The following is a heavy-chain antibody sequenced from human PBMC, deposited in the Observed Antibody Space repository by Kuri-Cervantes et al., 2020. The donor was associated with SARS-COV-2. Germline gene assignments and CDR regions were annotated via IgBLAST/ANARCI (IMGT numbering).Heavy chain of an antibody. V-gene: IGHV1-69*05. D-gene: IGHD2-2*01. CDR2: IIPIFGTA. CDR3: ARDRTAASHWFDP. J-gene: IGHJ5*02. CDR1: GGTFSSYA. Sequence: SVKVSCKASGGTFSSYAISWVRQAPGQGLEWMGGIIPIFGTANYAQKFQGRVTMTRDTSTSTVYMELSSLRSEDTAVYYCARDRTAASHWFDPWGQGTLVTVSS.